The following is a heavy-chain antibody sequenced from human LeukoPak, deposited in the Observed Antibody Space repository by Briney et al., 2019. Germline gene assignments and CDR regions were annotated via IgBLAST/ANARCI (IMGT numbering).Heavy chain of an antibody. D-gene: IGHD2-21*02. Sequence: TGVSLRLYCATSGFAIRSYTMGWVRQARGKGLEWVSAITGSGGSTYYADSVKGRFTISRDNSKNTLYLQMNSLRADDTAVYYCAKKTSYCAGDCYPYYFDHWGQGTLVTVSS. CDR1: GFAIRSYT. CDR3: AKKTSYCAGDCYPYYFDH. CDR2: ITGSGGST. J-gene: IGHJ4*02. V-gene: IGHV3-23*01.